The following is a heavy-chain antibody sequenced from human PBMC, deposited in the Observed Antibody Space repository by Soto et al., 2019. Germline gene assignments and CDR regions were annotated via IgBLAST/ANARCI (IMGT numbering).Heavy chain of an antibody. CDR3: AKFTLWFGELFGYDYYYGMDV. V-gene: IGHV3-23*01. CDR1: GFTFSSYA. CDR2: ISGSGGST. Sequence: GGSLRLSCAASGFTFSSYAMSWVRQAPGKGLEWVSAISGSGGSTYYADSVKGRFTISRDNSKNTLYLQMNSLRAEDTAVYYCAKFTLWFGELFGYDYYYGMDVWGQGTTVTVSS. J-gene: IGHJ6*02. D-gene: IGHD3-10*01.